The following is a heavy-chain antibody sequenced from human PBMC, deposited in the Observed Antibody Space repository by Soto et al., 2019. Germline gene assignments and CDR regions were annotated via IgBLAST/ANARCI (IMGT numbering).Heavy chain of an antibody. CDR2: IWYDGSKK. Sequence: QVQLVESGGGVVQPGRSLRLSCAASGFTFSSYGMHWVRQAPGKGLEWVAVIWYDGSKKYYGDSAMGRFTISRDNSKDTLYLQMNSLRAEDTAVYYCARSVVVPAALDYWGQGTLVTVSS. CDR3: ARSVVVPAALDY. J-gene: IGHJ4*02. V-gene: IGHV3-33*01. D-gene: IGHD2-2*01. CDR1: GFTFSSYG.